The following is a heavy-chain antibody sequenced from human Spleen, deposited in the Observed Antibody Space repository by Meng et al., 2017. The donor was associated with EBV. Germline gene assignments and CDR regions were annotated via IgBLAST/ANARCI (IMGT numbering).Heavy chain of an antibody. J-gene: IGHJ4*02. CDR3: WGDLNYGSY. D-gene: IGHD3-16*01. Sequence: LLGVGGGLVYPVGSTKLSCGASGFIFRYSALRWVSQASGKGLEWIGRVETKASKYATAYAASVKGRFSVSRDDSKNMVFLEMNSLKTEDTARYYCWGDLNYGSYWGQGTLVTVSS. CDR2: VETKASKYAT. V-gene: IGHV3-73*01. CDR1: GFIFRYSA.